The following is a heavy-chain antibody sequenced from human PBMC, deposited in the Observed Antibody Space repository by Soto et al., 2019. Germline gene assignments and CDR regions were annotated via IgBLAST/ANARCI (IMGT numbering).Heavy chain of an antibody. CDR3: ARDGRNIAAAGYFDY. V-gene: IGHV3-33*01. D-gene: IGHD6-13*01. CDR1: GFTFSSYG. Sequence: PGGSLRLSCAASGFTFSSYGMHWVRQAPGKGLEWVALISYDGNNKYYADSVKGRFSISRDSSENTLFLQMNSLRAEDTAVYYCARDGRNIAAAGYFDYWGQGTPVTVSS. J-gene: IGHJ4*02. CDR2: ISYDGNNK.